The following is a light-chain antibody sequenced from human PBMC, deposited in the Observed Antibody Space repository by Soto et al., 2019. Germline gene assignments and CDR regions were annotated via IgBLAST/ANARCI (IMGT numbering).Light chain of an antibody. CDR2: DAS. Sequence: EIVLTQSPGTLSLSPGEGASLSCRASQSVSSGYLAWYQQKPGQAPRLLIYDASSRATGIPDRFSGSGSGTDFTLTISRLEPEDFAGYYCQHYGSSSWTFGHGTKVEIK. J-gene: IGKJ1*01. CDR3: QHYGSSSWT. V-gene: IGKV3-20*01. CDR1: QSVSSGY.